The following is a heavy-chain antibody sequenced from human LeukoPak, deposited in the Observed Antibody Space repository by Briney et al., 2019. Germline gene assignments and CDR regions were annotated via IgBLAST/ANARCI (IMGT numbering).Heavy chain of an antibody. CDR2: IIPIFGTA. CDR3: ARLGDYYDSSGPLHY. D-gene: IGHD3-22*01. J-gene: IGHJ4*02. V-gene: IGHV1-69*13. Sequence: GASVKVSCKASGGTFSSYAISWVRQAPGQGLEWMGGIIPIFGTANYAQKFQGRVTITADESTSTAYMELSSLRSEDTAVYYCARLGDYYDSSGPLHYWGQGTLVTDSS. CDR1: GGTFSSYA.